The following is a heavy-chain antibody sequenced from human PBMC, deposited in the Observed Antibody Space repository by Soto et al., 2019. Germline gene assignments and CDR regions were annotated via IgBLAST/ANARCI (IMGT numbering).Heavy chain of an antibody. Sequence: VQLVESGGGLVQPGGSLRLSCAASGFTVSSNYMSWVRQAPGKGLEWVSVIYSGGSTYYADSVKGRFTISRHNSKNTLYLQMNSLRAEDTAVYYCARGKREGPDAFDIWGQGTMVTVSS. CDR1: GFTVSSNY. CDR2: IYSGGST. CDR3: ARGKREGPDAFDI. V-gene: IGHV3-53*04. J-gene: IGHJ3*02.